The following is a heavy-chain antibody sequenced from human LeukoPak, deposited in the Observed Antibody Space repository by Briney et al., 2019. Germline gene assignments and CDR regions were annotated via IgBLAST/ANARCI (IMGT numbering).Heavy chain of an antibody. D-gene: IGHD3-3*01. V-gene: IGHV4-4*07. CDR2: IYTSGST. CDR3: ARDQKGGLRFLEWLLDIDY. J-gene: IGHJ4*02. CDR1: GGSISSYY. Sequence: SETLSLTCTVSGGSISSYYWSWIRQPAGKGLEWIGRIYTSGSTNYNPSLKSRVTMSVDTSKNQFSLKLSSVTAADTAVYYCARDQKGGLRFLEWLLDIDYWGQGTLVTVSS.